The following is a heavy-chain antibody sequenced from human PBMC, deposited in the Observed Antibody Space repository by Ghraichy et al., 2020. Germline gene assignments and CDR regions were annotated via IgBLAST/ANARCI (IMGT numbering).Heavy chain of an antibody. D-gene: IGHD3-9*01. J-gene: IGHJ6*02. CDR1: GGSFSGYY. CDR3: ARHQVGWLLWALGYYGMDV. V-gene: IGHV4-34*01. CDR2: INHSGST. Sequence: SETLSLTCAVYGGSFSGYYWSWIRQPPGKGLEWIGEINHSGSTNYNPSLKSRVTISVDTSKNQFSLKLSSVTAADTAVYYCARHQVGWLLWALGYYGMDVWGQGTTVTVSS.